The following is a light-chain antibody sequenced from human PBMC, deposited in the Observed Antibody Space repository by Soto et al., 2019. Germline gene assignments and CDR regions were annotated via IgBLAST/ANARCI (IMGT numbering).Light chain of an antibody. V-gene: IGLV3-21*02. CDR1: NIGSTS. CDR3: QVWDPGLDHRGV. Sequence: SYELAQAPSVSVAPGQTARITCGGDNIGSTSVHWYQQKPGQAPVLVIYDDSDRPSGIPERFSGSNSGTTATLTISRVEAGDEADFYCQVWDPGLDHRGVFGGGTKVTVL. J-gene: IGLJ3*02. CDR2: DDS.